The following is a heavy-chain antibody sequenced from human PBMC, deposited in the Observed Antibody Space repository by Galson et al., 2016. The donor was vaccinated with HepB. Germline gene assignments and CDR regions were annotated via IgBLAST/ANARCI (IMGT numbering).Heavy chain of an antibody. CDR1: GYTFSAYY. V-gene: IGHV1-46*01. J-gene: IGHJ4*02. CDR3: ARGTGTGGYFDY. CDR2: INPRDGST. Sequence: SVKVSCKASGYTFSAYYIHWVRQAPGQGLEWMGKINPRDGSTSDAQEFLGRVTMTRDRSTTTVYMELSNLKSDDTAVYYCARGTGTGGYFDYWGQGTLVTDSS. D-gene: IGHD3/OR15-3a*01.